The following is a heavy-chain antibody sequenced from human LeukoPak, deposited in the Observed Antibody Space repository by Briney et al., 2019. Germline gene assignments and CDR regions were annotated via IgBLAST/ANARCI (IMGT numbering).Heavy chain of an antibody. V-gene: IGHV1-46*01. CDR1: GYTFTSYY. CDR2: INPSGGST. Sequence: AASVKVSCKASGYTFTSYYMHWVRQAPGQGLEWMGIINPSGGSTSYAQKFQGRVTMTRDTSTSTVYMELSSLRSEDTAVYYCARNKRYCSGGSCYFPYGMDVWGQGTTVTVSS. J-gene: IGHJ6*02. D-gene: IGHD2-15*01. CDR3: ARNKRYCSGGSCYFPYGMDV.